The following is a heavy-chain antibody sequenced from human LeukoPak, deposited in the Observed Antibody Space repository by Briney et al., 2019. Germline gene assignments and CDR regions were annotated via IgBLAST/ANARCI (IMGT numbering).Heavy chain of an antibody. CDR2: IYPSGGST. J-gene: IGHJ4*02. V-gene: IGHV1-46*01. Sequence: ASVKVSCKASGYSFTSNYIHWVRQAPGQGLEWMGMIYPSGGSTSYAQKFQGRVTVTRDTSTSTVHMELSGLRSEDTAVYYCARDQEAFDYWGQGTLVTVSS. CDR3: ARDQEAFDY. CDR1: GYSFTSNY.